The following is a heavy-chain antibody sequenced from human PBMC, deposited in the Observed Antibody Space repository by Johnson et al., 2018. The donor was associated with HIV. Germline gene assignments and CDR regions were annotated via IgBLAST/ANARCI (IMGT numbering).Heavy chain of an antibody. J-gene: IGHJ3*02. Sequence: QVQLVESGGGLVQPGGSLRLSCAASGFTVSSNYMSWVRQAPGKGLEWVAVMWYDGSNKYYADSVKGRFTISRDNSKNTLYLQINSLRAEDTAVYYCAKDKMYSDSSGSKEGGVAFDIWGQGTMVTVSS. CDR3: AKDKMYSDSSGSKEGGVAFDI. CDR2: MWYDGSNK. D-gene: IGHD3-22*01. V-gene: IGHV3-33*06. CDR1: GFTVSSNY.